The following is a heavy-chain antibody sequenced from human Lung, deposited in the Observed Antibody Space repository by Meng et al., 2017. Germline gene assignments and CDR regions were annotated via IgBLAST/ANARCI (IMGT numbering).Heavy chain of an antibody. CDR1: GLTFRNYA. Sequence: LVGSGGGLVQPGGSLRLSFSVSGLTFRNYAMTWVRQAPGKGLEWVSAISGAGGGTYYADSVGGRFTISRDNSKDMLYLQINNLRSEDTAIYYCAKGRTVTISFSDYWGQGVLVTVSS. J-gene: IGHJ4*02. CDR2: ISGAGGGT. V-gene: IGHV3-23*04. CDR3: AKGRTVTISFSDY. D-gene: IGHD4-17*01.